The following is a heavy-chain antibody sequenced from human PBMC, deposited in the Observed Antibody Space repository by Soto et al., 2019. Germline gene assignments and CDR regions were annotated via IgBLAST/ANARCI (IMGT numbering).Heavy chain of an antibody. CDR3: ARVDYCSSTSCYRHYYYGMDV. D-gene: IGHD2-2*02. CDR1: GDSFTRYW. V-gene: IGHV5-10-1*01. J-gene: IGHJ6*02. Sequence: WESLTISWKGSGDSFTRYWISWVRQMPGKGLEWMGRIDPSDSYTNYSPSFQGHVTISADKSISTAYLQWSSLKASDTAMYYCARVDYCSSTSCYRHYYYGMDVWGQGTTVTVSS. CDR2: IDPSDSYT.